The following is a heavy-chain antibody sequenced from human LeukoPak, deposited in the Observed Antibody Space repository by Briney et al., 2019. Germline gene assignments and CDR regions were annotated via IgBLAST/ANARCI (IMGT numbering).Heavy chain of an antibody. D-gene: IGHD6-19*01. CDR3: TRGYGGVGVYAFDV. Sequence: PGGSLRLSCAASGFTLSDHYIDWVRQAPGKGLEWVGRSGNKASGYTTEYAASVKDRFTFSRDASENSLYLQMNSLKTEDTAVYHCTRGYGGVGVYAFDVWGQGTTVTVSP. CDR2: SGNKASGYTT. V-gene: IGHV3-72*01. CDR1: GFTLSDHY. J-gene: IGHJ3*01.